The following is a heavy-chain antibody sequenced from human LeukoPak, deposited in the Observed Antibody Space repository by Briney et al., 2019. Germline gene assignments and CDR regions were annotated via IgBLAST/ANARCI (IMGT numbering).Heavy chain of an antibody. CDR2: IKSINDGGTT. V-gene: IGHV3-15*05. D-gene: IGHD1-1*01. Sequence: GGSLRLSCAASGFNFNHAWMTWVRQAPGKGLEWVGRIKSINDGGTTDFAAPVKGRFTISRDDSKRMMFLEMNGLKTEDTAVYYCVGRPWNFDYWGQGTLVTVSS. CDR3: VGRPWNFDY. CDR1: GFNFNHAW. J-gene: IGHJ4*02.